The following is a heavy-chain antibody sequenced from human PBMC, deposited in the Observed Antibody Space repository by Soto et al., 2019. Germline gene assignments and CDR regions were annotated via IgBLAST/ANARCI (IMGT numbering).Heavy chain of an antibody. CDR1: GGSLGGYS. CDR3: ARGPLSGTFDP. Sequence: SETLSLTCAVSGGSLGGYSWSWIRQPPGKGLEWIGEINHSANTEYSPSLKSRVTISVDTPKNEIFLKLKSVTAADTAVYFCARGPLSGTFDPWGQGTLVTVSS. J-gene: IGHJ5*02. CDR2: INHSANT. V-gene: IGHV4-34*01.